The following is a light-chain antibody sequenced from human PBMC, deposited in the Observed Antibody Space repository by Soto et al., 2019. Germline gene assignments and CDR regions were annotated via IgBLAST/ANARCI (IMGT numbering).Light chain of an antibody. Sequence: IQLTQSPSSLSASVGDRVTITCRASQGISSYLAWYQQKPGKAPKLLIYAASTLQSGVPSRFSGSGSGTDFTLTISSLQPEDSATYYCQQLNSYSPGVTFGGGTKVEIK. J-gene: IGKJ4*01. CDR1: QGISSY. V-gene: IGKV1-9*01. CDR2: AAS. CDR3: QQLNSYSPGVT.